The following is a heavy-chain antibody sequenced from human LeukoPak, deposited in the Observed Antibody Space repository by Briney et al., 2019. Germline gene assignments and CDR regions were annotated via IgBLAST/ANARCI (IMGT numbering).Heavy chain of an antibody. Sequence: GGSLRLSCAASGFTFSSYSMNWVRQAPGKGLEWVSSISSSSSYIYYADSVKGRFTISRDNAKNSLYLQMNSLGAEDTAVYYCASGKERSGSYSLDYWGQGTLVTVS. J-gene: IGHJ4*02. CDR3: ASGKERSGSYSLDY. CDR1: GFTFSSYS. D-gene: IGHD1-26*01. V-gene: IGHV3-21*01. CDR2: ISSSSSYI.